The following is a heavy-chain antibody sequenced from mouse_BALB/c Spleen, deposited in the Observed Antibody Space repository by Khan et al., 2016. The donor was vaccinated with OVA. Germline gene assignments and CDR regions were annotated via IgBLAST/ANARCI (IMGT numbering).Heavy chain of an antibody. CDR3: ARYYYGSSYFDY. Sequence: QVQLQQPGAELVRPGASVKLSCKASGYSFTSYWMNWVKQRPGQGLEGIGMFHPSDSETRLNQKFKDKATLTVDKSSSPAYIQLSSPTSEDSAVYYCARYYYGSSYFDYWGQGTTLTVSS. CDR1: GYSFTSYW. V-gene: IGHV1-61*01. J-gene: IGHJ2*01. D-gene: IGHD1-1*01. CDR2: FHPSDSET.